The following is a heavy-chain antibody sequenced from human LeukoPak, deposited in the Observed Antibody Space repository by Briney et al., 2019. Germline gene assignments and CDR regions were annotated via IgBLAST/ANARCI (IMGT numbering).Heavy chain of an antibody. J-gene: IGHJ4*02. CDR1: GGSISSYY. CDR3: ATQGYDSSGYYYFDY. D-gene: IGHD3-22*01. V-gene: IGHV4-59*08. CDR2: IYYSGST. Sequence: SETLSHTCTVSGGSISSYYWSWIRQPPGKGLEWIGYIYYSGSTNYNPSLKSRVTISVDTSKNQFSLKLSSVTAADTAVYYCATQGYDSSGYYYFDYWGQGTLVTVSS.